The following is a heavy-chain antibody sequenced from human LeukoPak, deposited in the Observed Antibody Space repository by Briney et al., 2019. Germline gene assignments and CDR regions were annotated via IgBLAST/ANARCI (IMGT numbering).Heavy chain of an antibody. Sequence: GGSLRLSCAASGFTFSSYAMTWVRQAPGKGLEWVANIKEDGTETYYVDSVKGRFTISRDNAKNSLYLQMNSLRVEDTAVYYCAKEGRSLQTYWGQGTLVTVSS. J-gene: IGHJ4*02. CDR3: AKEGRSLQTY. D-gene: IGHD5-24*01. V-gene: IGHV3-7*03. CDR2: IKEDGTET. CDR1: GFTFSSYA.